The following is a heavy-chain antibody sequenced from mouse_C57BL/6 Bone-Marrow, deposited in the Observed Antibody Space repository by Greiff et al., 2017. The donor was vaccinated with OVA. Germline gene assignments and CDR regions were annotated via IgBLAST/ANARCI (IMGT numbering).Heavy chain of an antibody. CDR2: INPNNGGT. CDR3: ARPLDYYGSSYWYFDV. Sequence: VQLQQSGPELVKPGASVKISCKASGYTFTDYYMNWVKQSHGKSLEWIGDINPNNGGTSYNQKFKGKAPLTVDKYYSTAYMELRSLTSEDSAVYYCARPLDYYGSSYWYFDVWGTGTTVTVSS. D-gene: IGHD1-1*01. CDR1: GYTFTDYY. J-gene: IGHJ1*03. V-gene: IGHV1-26*01.